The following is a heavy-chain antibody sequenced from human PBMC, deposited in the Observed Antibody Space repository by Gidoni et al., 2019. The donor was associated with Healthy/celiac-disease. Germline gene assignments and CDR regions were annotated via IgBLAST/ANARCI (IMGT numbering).Heavy chain of an antibody. D-gene: IGHD3-22*01. J-gene: IGHJ4*02. CDR2: MNPNSGNT. CDR3: ARGWRTRYYDSSGSLGY. V-gene: IGHV1-8*01. CDR1: GYPFTSYA. Sequence: QVQLVQSGAEVKNPGASVKVSCQASGYPFTSYAINWVRQATVQGLEWMGWMNPNSGNTGYAQKFQGRVTMTRKNSISTDYMELSSLRSEDTAVYYCARGWRTRYYDSSGSLGYWGQGTLVTVSS.